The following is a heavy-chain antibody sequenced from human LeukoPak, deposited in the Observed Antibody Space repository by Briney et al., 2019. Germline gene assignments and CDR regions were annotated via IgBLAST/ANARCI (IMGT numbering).Heavy chain of an antibody. J-gene: IGHJ4*02. Sequence: SETLSLTCTVSGGSISRYFWSWIRQPPGKGLEWIGYIYYSGSTNYNPSLKSRVTMSVDTSKNQFSQKLSSVTAADTAVYYCAREAVTKYYFDYWGQGTLVTVSS. D-gene: IGHD4-17*01. CDR1: GGSISRYF. CDR3: AREAVTKYYFDY. V-gene: IGHV4-59*01. CDR2: IYYSGST.